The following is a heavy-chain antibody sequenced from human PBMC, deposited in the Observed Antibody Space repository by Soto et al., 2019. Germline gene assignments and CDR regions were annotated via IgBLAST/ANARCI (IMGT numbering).Heavy chain of an antibody. D-gene: IGHD3-3*01. J-gene: IGHJ5*02. CDR1: GYTFTSYD. Sequence: ASVKVSCKASGYTFTSYDINWVRQATGQGLEWMGWMNPNSGNTGYAQKFQGRVTMTRNTSISTAYMELSSLRSEDTAVYYCARGLSLVRFLETSNWFDPWGQGTLVTVSS. CDR2: MNPNSGNT. V-gene: IGHV1-8*01. CDR3: ARGLSLVRFLETSNWFDP.